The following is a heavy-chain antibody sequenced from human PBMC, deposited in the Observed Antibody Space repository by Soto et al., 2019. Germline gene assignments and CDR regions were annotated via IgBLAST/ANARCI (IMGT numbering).Heavy chain of an antibody. J-gene: IGHJ4*02. V-gene: IGHV3-48*01. CDR1: GFTFSTYS. CDR3: ARERGSGWTFDY. Sequence: EVQLVESGGALVQPGGSLRLSCAASGFTFSTYSMNWVRQAPGKGLEWFSSISSSSTIYYADSVKGRFTISRDNAQNSLYLQMHSLRAEDTAVYYCARERGSGWTFDYWGQGTLVTVSS. D-gene: IGHD6-19*01. CDR2: ISSSSTI.